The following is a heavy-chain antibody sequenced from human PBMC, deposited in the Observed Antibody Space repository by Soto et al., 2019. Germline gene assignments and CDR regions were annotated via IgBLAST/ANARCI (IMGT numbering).Heavy chain of an antibody. Sequence: QVQLVQSGAEVKKPGASVKVSCKASGYTFTSYGISWVRQAPGQGLEWMGWISAYNGNTNYAQKLQGRVTMTTDTPTSSACMELSNTRSLDTAVHYCEGFHYPCGWLDPWGHGTLYTFAS. CDR1: GYTFTSYG. CDR3: EGFHYPCGWLDP. D-gene: IGHD3-10*01. J-gene: IGHJ5*02. V-gene: IGHV1-18*01. CDR2: ISAYNGNT.